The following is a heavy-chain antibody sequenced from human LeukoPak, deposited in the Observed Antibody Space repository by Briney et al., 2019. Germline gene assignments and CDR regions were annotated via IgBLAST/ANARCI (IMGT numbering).Heavy chain of an antibody. Sequence: PGGSLRLSCVASGFTFSGCWMNWIRQSPGRGLEWVGNLNPDGSAKRYVDSVKGRLNASRDNAEASFYLEMNSLRDEDTAVYYCAAWYAESTQENNLWGQGIRVTVSS. V-gene: IGHV3-7*01. CDR1: GFTFSGCW. CDR2: LNPDGSAK. CDR3: AAWYAESTQENNL. J-gene: IGHJ4*02. D-gene: IGHD2/OR15-2a*01.